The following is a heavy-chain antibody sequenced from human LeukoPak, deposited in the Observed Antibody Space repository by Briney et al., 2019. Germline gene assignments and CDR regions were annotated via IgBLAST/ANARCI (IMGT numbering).Heavy chain of an antibody. CDR2: ISVDGGDI. Sequence: GGSLRLSRAASRFAFHNYAMTWIRQAPERGLEWVSSISVDGGDIKYTDSAKSRFTVFRDNDKNSLSLQIHSLRAEDTALYYCARGRTGWRPAAGIDFWGQGTLVTVSS. CDR1: RFAFHNYA. V-gene: IGHV3-23*01. D-gene: IGHD6-13*01. J-gene: IGHJ4*02. CDR3: ARGRTGWRPAAGIDF.